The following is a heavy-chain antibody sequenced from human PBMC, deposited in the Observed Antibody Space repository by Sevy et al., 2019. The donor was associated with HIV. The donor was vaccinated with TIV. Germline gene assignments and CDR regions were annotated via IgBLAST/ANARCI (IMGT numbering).Heavy chain of an antibody. CDR3: VKAVFWSGYLPFDY. CDR2: ISGSGGST. V-gene: IGHV3-23*01. J-gene: IGHJ4*02. CDR1: GFTFSSYA. D-gene: IGHD3-3*01. Sequence: GGSLRLSCAASGFTFSSYAMSWVRQAPGKGLEWVSAISGSGGSTYYADSVKGRFTISRDNSKNTLYLQMNSLRAEDTAVYYCVKAVFWSGYLPFDYWGQGTLVTVSS.